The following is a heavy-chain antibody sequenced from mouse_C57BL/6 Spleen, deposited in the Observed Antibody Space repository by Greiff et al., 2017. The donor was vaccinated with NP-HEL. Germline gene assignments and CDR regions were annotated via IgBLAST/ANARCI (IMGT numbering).Heavy chain of an antibody. Sequence: QVQLQQSGPGLVQPSQSLSITCTVSGFSLTSYGVHWVRQSPGKGLEWLGVIWRGGSTDYNAAFMSRLSITKDNSKSQVFFKMNSLQADDTAIYYCAKKGPSTGTRGAMDYWGQGTSVTVSS. J-gene: IGHJ4*01. V-gene: IGHV2-5*01. D-gene: IGHD4-1*02. CDR2: IWRGGST. CDR1: GFSLTSYG. CDR3: AKKGPSTGTRGAMDY.